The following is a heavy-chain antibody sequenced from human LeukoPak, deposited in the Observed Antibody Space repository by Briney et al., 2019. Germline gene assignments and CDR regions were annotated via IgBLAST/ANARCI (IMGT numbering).Heavy chain of an antibody. CDR2: INPNSGGT. Sequence: GASVKVSCKVSGYTFTGYYMHWVRQAPGQGLEWMGWINPNSGGTNYAQKFQGRVTMTRDTSITTAYMELSRLRSDDSGVYYCARGAGEFGEFDFDYWGQGTLVTVSS. CDR3: ARGAGEFGEFDFDY. J-gene: IGHJ4*02. V-gene: IGHV1-2*02. D-gene: IGHD3-10*01. CDR1: GYTFTGYY.